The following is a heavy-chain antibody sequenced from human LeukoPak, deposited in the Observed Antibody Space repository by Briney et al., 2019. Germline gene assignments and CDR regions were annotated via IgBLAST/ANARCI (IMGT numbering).Heavy chain of an antibody. CDR3: ATRLGYCSNTSCPRDFDY. CDR1: GGTFSSYT. Sequence: SVKVSCKASGGTFSSYTISWVRQAPGQGLEWMGRIIPILGIANYAQKFQGRVTITADKSTSTAYMELSSLRSEDTAVYYCATRLGYCSNTSCPRDFDYWGQGTLVTVSS. J-gene: IGHJ4*02. V-gene: IGHV1-69*02. CDR2: IIPILGIA. D-gene: IGHD2-2*01.